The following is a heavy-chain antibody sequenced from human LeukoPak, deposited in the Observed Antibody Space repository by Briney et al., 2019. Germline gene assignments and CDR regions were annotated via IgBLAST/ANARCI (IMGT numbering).Heavy chain of an antibody. CDR3: ARPNITSYYDSRGYDAFDV. Sequence: GESLKISCKGSGYRFNAYWIAWVRQMPGKGMEWMGIIYPDDSDTRYSPSFQGQVTISADKSVRTAYLQWSSLKASDTAMYYCARPNITSYYDSRGYDAFDVWGQGTMVTVSS. V-gene: IGHV5-51*01. CDR1: GYRFNAYW. D-gene: IGHD3-22*01. CDR2: IYPDDSDT. J-gene: IGHJ3*01.